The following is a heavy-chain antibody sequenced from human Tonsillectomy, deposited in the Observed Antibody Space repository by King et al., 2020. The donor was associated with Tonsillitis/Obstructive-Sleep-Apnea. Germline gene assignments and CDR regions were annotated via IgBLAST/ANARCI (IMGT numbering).Heavy chain of an antibody. Sequence: VQLVESGGGLVQPGGSLRLSCSASGFTFSSYAMHWVRQAPGKGLEYVSAISSNGGSTYYADSVKGRFTISRDNSKNTLYLQMSSLRAEDTAVYYCVCPCDYGSGSFDYWGQGTLVTVSS. CDR1: GFTFSSYA. V-gene: IGHV3-64D*06. J-gene: IGHJ4*02. CDR2: ISSNGGST. CDR3: VCPCDYGSGSFDY. D-gene: IGHD3-10*01.